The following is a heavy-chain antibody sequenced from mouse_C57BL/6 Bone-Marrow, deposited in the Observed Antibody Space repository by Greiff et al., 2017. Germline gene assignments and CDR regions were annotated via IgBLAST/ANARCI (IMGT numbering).Heavy chain of an antibody. V-gene: IGHV1-81*01. D-gene: IGHD1-1*01. CDR3: ARVYYGSREAC. Sequence: QVQLQQSGAELARPGASVKLSCKASGYTFTSYGISWVKQRTGQGLEWIGEIYPRSGNTYYNEKFKGKATLTADKSSSTAYMELRSLTSEDSAVYFCARVYYGSREACWGQGTLVTVSA. J-gene: IGHJ3*01. CDR2: IYPRSGNT. CDR1: GYTFTSYG.